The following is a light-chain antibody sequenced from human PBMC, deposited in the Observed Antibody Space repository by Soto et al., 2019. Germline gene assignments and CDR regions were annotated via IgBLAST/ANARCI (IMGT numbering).Light chain of an antibody. V-gene: IGKV1-9*01. CDR2: AAS. Sequence: DIQMTQSPSSLYASVGGRVTRTCQTSQDINNYLNWYQQKPGKAPKLLIYAASTLQSGVPSRFSGSGSGTDFTLTINSLQPEDFATYFCQQLNNYPSTVGGGTKVEIK. J-gene: IGKJ4*01. CDR3: QQLNNYPST. CDR1: QDINNY.